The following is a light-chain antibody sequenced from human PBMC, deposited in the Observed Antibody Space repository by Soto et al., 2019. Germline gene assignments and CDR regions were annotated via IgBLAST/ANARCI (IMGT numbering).Light chain of an antibody. CDR3: QQGHNWPLP. V-gene: IGKV3-15*01. Sequence: EIVMTQSPATLSLSPGERAALACRASQSINSELAWYQQKPGQPPRLLIYGASTRATGVPARFTGSESGSEFTLTISGLQYVDFAVYYCQQGHNWPLPFGQGTRLEI. CDR1: QSINSE. CDR2: GAS. J-gene: IGKJ2*01.